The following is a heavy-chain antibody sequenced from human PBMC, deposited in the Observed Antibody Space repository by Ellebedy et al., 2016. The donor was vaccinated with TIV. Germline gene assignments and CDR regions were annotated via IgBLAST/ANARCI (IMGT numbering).Heavy chain of an antibody. J-gene: IGHJ6*02. D-gene: IGHD4-23*01. CDR2: ISSSGSTI. CDR1: GFTFSDYY. Sequence: GESLKISCAASGFTFSDYYMSWIRQAPGKGLEWVSYISSSGSTIYYADSVKGRFTISRDNAKNSLYLQMNSLRAEDTAVYYCARRWNKGYGMDVWGQGTTVTVSS. V-gene: IGHV3-11*01. CDR3: ARRWNKGYGMDV.